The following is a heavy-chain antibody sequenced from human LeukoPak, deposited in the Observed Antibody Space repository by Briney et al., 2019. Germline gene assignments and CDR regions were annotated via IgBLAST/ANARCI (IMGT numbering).Heavy chain of an antibody. CDR1: GFTFGDYG. CDR2: IRRKAYGGTT. V-gene: IGHV3-49*04. J-gene: IGHJ3*02. D-gene: IGHD2-15*01. CDR3: TTVDHPNVVVVAATSDAFDI. Sequence: GGSLRLSCTASGFTFGDYGMSWVRQAPGKGLEWVGFIRRKAYGGTTEYAASVKGRFTISRDDSRSIAYLQMNSLKTEDTAVYYCTTVDHPNVVVVAATSDAFDIWGQGTMVTVSS.